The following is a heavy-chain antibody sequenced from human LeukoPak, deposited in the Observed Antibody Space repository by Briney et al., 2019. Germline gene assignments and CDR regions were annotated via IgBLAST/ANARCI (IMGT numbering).Heavy chain of an antibody. Sequence: GGSLRLSCDTSGFKFRSYVMNWVRQAPGKGLELVSSLREGGVGSYYADSVKGRFTVDRDNSQNTLYLQMNSLRVDDTPLYYCAFFPLGNNYGYAYWGQGTLVIVSS. D-gene: IGHD5-18*01. CDR2: LREGGVGS. CDR3: AFFPLGNNYGYAY. V-gene: IGHV3-23*01. CDR1: GFKFRSYV. J-gene: IGHJ4*02.